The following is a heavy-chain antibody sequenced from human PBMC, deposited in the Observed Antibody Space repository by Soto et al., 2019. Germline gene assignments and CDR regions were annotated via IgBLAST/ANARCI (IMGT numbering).Heavy chain of an antibody. CDR3: ASSYPGYSNYDPLVVYYYGMDV. J-gene: IGHJ6*02. CDR1: GGTFSSYA. CDR2: IIPIFGTA. D-gene: IGHD4-4*01. V-gene: IGHV1-69*13. Sequence: SVKVSCKASGGTFSSYAISWVRQAPGQGLEWMGGIIPIFGTANYAQKFQGRVTITADESTSTAYMELSSPRSEDTAVYYCASSYPGYSNYDPLVVYYYGMDVWGQGTTVTVSS.